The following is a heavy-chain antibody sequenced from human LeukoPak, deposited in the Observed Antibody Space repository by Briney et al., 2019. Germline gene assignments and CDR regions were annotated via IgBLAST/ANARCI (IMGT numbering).Heavy chain of an antibody. D-gene: IGHD2-2*01. J-gene: IGHJ3*02. CDR2: IYYSGST. Sequence: SETLSLTCTVSGGSISSSSYYWGWIRQPPGKGLEWIRSIYYSGSTYYNPSLKSRVTISVDTSKNQFSLKLSSVTAADTAVYYCAREGSSTSPDAFDIWGQGTMVTVSS. CDR3: AREGSSTSPDAFDI. V-gene: IGHV4-39*02. CDR1: GGSISSSSYY.